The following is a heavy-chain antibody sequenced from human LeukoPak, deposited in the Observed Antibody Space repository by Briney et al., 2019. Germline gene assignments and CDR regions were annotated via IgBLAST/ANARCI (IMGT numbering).Heavy chain of an antibody. D-gene: IGHD2-2*01. CDR1: GYTFTSYA. Sequence: ASVKVSCKASGYTFTSYAISWVRRAPGQGLEWMGWITTYNGNTNYAQNLQGRVTMTTDTSTSTAYMELRSLRSDDTAVYYCARGYCSSTSCSPGGYWGQGTLVTVSS. CDR2: ITTYNGNT. CDR3: ARGYCSSTSCSPGGY. V-gene: IGHV1-18*01. J-gene: IGHJ4*02.